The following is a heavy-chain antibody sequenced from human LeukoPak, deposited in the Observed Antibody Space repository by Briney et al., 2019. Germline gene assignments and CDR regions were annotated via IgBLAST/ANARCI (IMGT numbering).Heavy chain of an antibody. D-gene: IGHD3-9*01. J-gene: IGHJ6*03. CDR1: GGSIGSYY. CDR3: ARVLRYRPGYYYMDV. Sequence: SETLSLTCTVSGGSIGSYYWSWIRQPPGKGLEWIGYIYYSGSTNYNPSLKSRVTISVDTSKNQFSLKLSSVTAADTAVYYCARVLRYRPGYYYMDVWGKGTTVTVSS. V-gene: IGHV4-59*01. CDR2: IYYSGST.